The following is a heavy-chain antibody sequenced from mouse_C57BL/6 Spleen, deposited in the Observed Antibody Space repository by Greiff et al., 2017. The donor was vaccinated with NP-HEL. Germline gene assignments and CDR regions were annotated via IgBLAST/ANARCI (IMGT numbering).Heavy chain of an antibody. CDR1: GFNIKDYY. CDR3: ARHYYGSSYEGGFAY. J-gene: IGHJ3*01. D-gene: IGHD1-1*01. Sequence: VHVKQSGAELVKPGASVKLSCTASGFNIKDYYMHWVKQRTEQGLEWIGRIDPEDGETKYAPKFQGKATITADTSSNTAYLQLSSLTSEDTAVYYCARHYYGSSYEGGFAYWGKGTLVTVSA. V-gene: IGHV14-2*01. CDR2: IDPEDGET.